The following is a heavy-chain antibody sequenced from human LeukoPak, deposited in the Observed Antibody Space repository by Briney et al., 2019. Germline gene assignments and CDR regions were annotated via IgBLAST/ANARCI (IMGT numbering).Heavy chain of an antibody. Sequence: PGGSLRLSCAASGFTFSSYGMHWVRQAPGKALNWVAVISNDGSKKYYADSVKGRFTISRDNSKNTLSLQVSSLRAEDTAVYYCAKDRYSYAFEYSDSWGQGTLVTVSS. J-gene: IGHJ4*02. CDR3: AKDRYSYAFEYSDS. CDR1: GFTFSSYG. D-gene: IGHD5-18*01. V-gene: IGHV3-30*18. CDR2: ISNDGSKK.